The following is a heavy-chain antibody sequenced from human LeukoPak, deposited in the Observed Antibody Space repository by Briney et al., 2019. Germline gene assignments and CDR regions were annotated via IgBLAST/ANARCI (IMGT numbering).Heavy chain of an antibody. CDR2: IHYTGNT. CDR3: VKEQDGIVDDAFDI. CDR1: GGSISRFY. V-gene: IGHV4-59*13. D-gene: IGHD1/OR15-1a*01. Sequence: PSETLSLTCTVSGGSISRFYWCWVRQSPGKGLEWIGYIHYTGNTIYNPSLESRVTMSVDTSKNQFSLKLSSVTAADTAVYYCVKEQDGIVDDAFDIWGQGTVVTVSS. J-gene: IGHJ3*02.